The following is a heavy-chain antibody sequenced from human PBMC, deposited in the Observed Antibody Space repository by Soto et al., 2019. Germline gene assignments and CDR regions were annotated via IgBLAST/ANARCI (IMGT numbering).Heavy chain of an antibody. V-gene: IGHV4-59*01. D-gene: IGHD3-10*01. CDR3: ARTAGTGDFDY. J-gene: IGHJ4*02. Sequence: PSETLSLTCTVSGGSISSYYWSWIRQPPGKGLEWIGYIYYSGSTNYNPSLKSRVTISVDTSKNQFSLKLSSVTAADTAVYYCARTAGTGDFDYWGQGSLVTLSS. CDR1: GGSISSYY. CDR2: IYYSGST.